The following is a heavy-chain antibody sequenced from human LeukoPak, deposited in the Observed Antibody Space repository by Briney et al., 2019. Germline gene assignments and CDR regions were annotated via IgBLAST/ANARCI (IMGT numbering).Heavy chain of an antibody. V-gene: IGHV4-59*11. Sequence: SETLSLTCSVSGGSMSSLYWSWIRQPPGKGLEWIGYIYYSGITKYNPSLKSRVTISVDTSKSQFSLRLSSVAAADTAVYYCARDGRQSVDYWGQGTLVTVSS. D-gene: IGHD1-26*01. CDR2: IYYSGIT. J-gene: IGHJ4*02. CDR3: ARDGRQSVDY. CDR1: GGSMSSLY.